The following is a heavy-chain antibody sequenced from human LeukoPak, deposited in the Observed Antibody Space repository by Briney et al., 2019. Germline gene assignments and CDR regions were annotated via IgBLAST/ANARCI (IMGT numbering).Heavy chain of an antibody. Sequence: GGSLRLSCAASGFTFSSFAMSWVRQAPGKGLEWVSAISGSSGSTYYADSVKGRFTISRDNSKDTLYLQVNSLRAEDTAVYYCTKLVITIFGVIINPPDYWGQGTLVTVSS. CDR1: GFTFSSFA. CDR3: TKLVITIFGVIINPPDY. CDR2: ISGSSGST. D-gene: IGHD3-3*01. J-gene: IGHJ4*02. V-gene: IGHV3-23*01.